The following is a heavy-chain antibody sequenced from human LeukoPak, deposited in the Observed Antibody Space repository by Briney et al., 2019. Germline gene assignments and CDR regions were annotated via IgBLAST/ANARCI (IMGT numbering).Heavy chain of an antibody. CDR3: AKVLGSRIAVSDPFDY. Sequence: GGSLRLSCAASGFTFSSYVMTWVRQAPGKGMEWVSAISGSGGTIFCADSVKGRFTISRDHSKNTVYLQMNSLRAEDTAVYYCAKVLGSRIAVSDPFDYWGQGTLVTVSS. CDR1: GFTFSSYV. J-gene: IGHJ4*02. V-gene: IGHV3-23*01. D-gene: IGHD2-21*01. CDR2: ISGSGGTI.